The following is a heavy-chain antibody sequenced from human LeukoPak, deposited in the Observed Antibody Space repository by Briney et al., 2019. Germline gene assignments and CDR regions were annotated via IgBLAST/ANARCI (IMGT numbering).Heavy chain of an antibody. J-gene: IGHJ4*02. CDR3: ARDLSSSSVDPLFDY. D-gene: IGHD6-6*01. CDR2: ISYDGSNK. V-gene: IGHV3-30-3*01. Sequence: GGSLRLSCAASGFTFSSYAMHWVRQAPGKGLEWVAVISYDGSNKYYADSVKGRFTISRDNSKNTLYLQMNSLRAEDTAVYYCARDLSSSSVDPLFDYWGQGTLVTVSS. CDR1: GFTFSSYA.